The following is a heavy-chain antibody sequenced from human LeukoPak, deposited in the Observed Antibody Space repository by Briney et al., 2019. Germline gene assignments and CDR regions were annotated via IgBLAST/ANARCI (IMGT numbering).Heavy chain of an antibody. CDR3: TEGSSCPYDY. CDR1: GFTFGDYA. D-gene: IGHD2-2*01. Sequence: GGSLRLSCTASGFTFGDYAMSWLRQAPGKGLEWVGFIRSKTYGGTTEYAASVKGRFTITRDDSKSIAYLQMNSLKTDDTAVYYCTEGSSCPYDYWGQGTLVTVSS. CDR2: IRSKTYGGTT. J-gene: IGHJ4*02. V-gene: IGHV3-49*03.